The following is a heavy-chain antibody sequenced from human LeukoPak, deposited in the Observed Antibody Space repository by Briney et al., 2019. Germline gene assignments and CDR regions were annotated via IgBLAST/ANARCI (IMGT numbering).Heavy chain of an antibody. CDR3: ARDGGSGAPSY. CDR2: INPSGGST. Sequence: ASVKVSCKASGYTFTSYYMHWVRQAPGQGLEWMGIINPSGGSTSYAQKFQGRVTMTRDMSTSTVYMELSSLRSDDTAVYYCARDGGSGAPSYWGQGTLVTVSS. D-gene: IGHD6-19*01. V-gene: IGHV1-46*01. J-gene: IGHJ4*02. CDR1: GYTFTSYY.